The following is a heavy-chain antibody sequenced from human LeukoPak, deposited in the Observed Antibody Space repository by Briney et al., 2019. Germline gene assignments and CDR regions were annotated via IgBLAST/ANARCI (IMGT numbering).Heavy chain of an antibody. CDR3: VKDFHCSSTSCYAGVKYLDY. J-gene: IGHJ4*02. V-gene: IGHV3-64D*06. CDR1: GFTFSSYA. Sequence: GGSLRLSCSASGFTFSSYAMHWVRQAPGKGLEYVSAISSNGGSTYYADSVKGRFTISRDNSKNTLYLQMSSLRAEDTAVYYCVKDFHCSSTSCYAGVKYLDYWGQGTLVTVSS. CDR2: ISSNGGST. D-gene: IGHD2-2*01.